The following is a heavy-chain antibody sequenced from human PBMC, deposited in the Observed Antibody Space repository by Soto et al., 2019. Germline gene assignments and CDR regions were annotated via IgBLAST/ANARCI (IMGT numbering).Heavy chain of an antibody. Sequence: QVQLVQSGAEVKKPGSSVKVSCKASGGTFSSYAISWVRQAPGQGLEWMGGIIPIFGTANYAQKFQGRVTITADESTSTAYMGPSSLRSEDTAVYYCASKGTGIAVAWYFDLWGRGTLVTVSS. D-gene: IGHD6-19*01. CDR3: ASKGTGIAVAWYFDL. CDR2: IIPIFGTA. V-gene: IGHV1-69*12. CDR1: GGTFSSYA. J-gene: IGHJ2*01.